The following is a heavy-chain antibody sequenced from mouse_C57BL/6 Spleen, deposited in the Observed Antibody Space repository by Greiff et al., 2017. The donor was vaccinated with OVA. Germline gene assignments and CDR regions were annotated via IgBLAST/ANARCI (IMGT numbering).Heavy chain of an antibody. J-gene: IGHJ2*01. Sequence: EVKVVESGGGLVKPGGSLKLSCAASGFTFSSYAMSWVRQTPEKRLEWVATISAGGSYTYYPDNVKGRFTISRDNATNNLYLQMSHLKSEDTAISYCARDHDGPDYWGQGTTLTVSS. V-gene: IGHV5-4*01. CDR1: GFTFSSYA. CDR3: ARDHDGPDY. CDR2: ISAGGSYT. D-gene: IGHD2-3*01.